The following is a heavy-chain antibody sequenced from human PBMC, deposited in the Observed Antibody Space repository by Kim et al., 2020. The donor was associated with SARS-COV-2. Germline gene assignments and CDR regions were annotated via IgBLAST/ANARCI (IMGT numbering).Heavy chain of an antibody. CDR1: GYTLTELS. CDR3: ATDQGKYSSSWKSFDY. D-gene: IGHD6-13*01. J-gene: IGHJ4*02. CDR2: FDPEDGET. Sequence: ASVKVSCKVSGYTLTELSMHWVRQAPGKGLEWMGGFDPEDGETIYAQKFQGRVTMTEDTSTDTAYMELSSLRSEDTAVYYCATDQGKYSSSWKSFDYWGQGTLVTVSS. V-gene: IGHV1-24*01.